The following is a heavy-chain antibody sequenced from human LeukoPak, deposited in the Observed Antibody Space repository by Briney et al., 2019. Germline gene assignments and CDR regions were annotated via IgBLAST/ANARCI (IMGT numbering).Heavy chain of an antibody. CDR2: MNPNSGNT. J-gene: IGHJ3*02. Sequence: ASVKVSCKASGYTFTSYGINWVRQATGQGLEWMGWMNPNSGNTGYAQKFQGRVTMTRNTSISTAYMELSSLRSEDTAVYYCARELVGVRGAFDIWGQGTMVTVSS. D-gene: IGHD3-10*01. CDR3: ARELVGVRGAFDI. CDR1: GYTFTSYG. V-gene: IGHV1-8*01.